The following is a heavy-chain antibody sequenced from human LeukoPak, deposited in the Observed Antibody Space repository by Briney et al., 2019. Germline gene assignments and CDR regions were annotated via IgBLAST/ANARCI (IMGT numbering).Heavy chain of an antibody. D-gene: IGHD3-16*01. Sequence: ASVKVSCRASGYTFTGYYMHWVRQAPGQGLEWMGWIIPNSGGTNYAQNFQGNVTMTTDTSISTAYMELSSLRSEDTAVYYCARDNDSRDPPHFDYWGQGTLVTVSS. V-gene: IGHV1-2*02. J-gene: IGHJ4*02. CDR2: IIPNSGGT. CDR1: GYTFTGYY. CDR3: ARDNDSRDPPHFDY.